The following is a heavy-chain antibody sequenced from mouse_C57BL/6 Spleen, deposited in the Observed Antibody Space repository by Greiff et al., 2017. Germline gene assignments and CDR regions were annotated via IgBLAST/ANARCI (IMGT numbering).Heavy chain of an antibody. CDR2: SRNKANDYTT. J-gene: IGHJ3*01. CDR3: ARDDWDGFAY. CDR1: GFTFSDFY. Sequence: EVQGVESGGGLVQSGRSLRLSCATSGFTFSDFYMEWVRQAPGKGLEWIAASRNKANDYTTEYSASVKGRFIVSRDTSQSILYLQMNALRAEDTAIYYCARDDWDGFAYWGQGTLVTVSA. V-gene: IGHV7-1*01. D-gene: IGHD4-1*01.